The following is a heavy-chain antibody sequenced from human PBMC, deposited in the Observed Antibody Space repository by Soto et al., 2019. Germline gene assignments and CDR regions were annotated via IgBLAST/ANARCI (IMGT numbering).Heavy chain of an antibody. CDR1: GFTFSSYS. CDR2: ISSSSSTI. V-gene: IGHV3-48*01. CDR3: ARGGPTNDNTYTLLPDDYYYYMDV. D-gene: IGHD2-15*01. J-gene: IGHJ6*03. Sequence: GGSLRLSCAASGFTFSSYSMNWVRQAPGKGLEWVSYISSSSSTIYYADSVKGRFTISRDNAKNSLYLQMNSLRAEDTAVYYCARGGPTNDNTYTLLPDDYYYYMDVWGKGTTVTVSS.